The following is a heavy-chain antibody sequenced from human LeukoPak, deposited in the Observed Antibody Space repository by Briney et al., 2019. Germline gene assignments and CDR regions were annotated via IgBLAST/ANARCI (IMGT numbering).Heavy chain of an antibody. CDR3: ARNRGDPSYFDY. Sequence: GGPLRLSCTASGFTFNGYSMNWVSQAPGKGLEWVSSISTSSSYIYYADSVKGRFTISRNNPKNSLYLQMNSLRAEDTAVYYCARNRGDPSYFDYWGQGTLVTVSS. CDR1: GFTFNGYS. D-gene: IGHD4-17*01. CDR2: ISTSSSYI. J-gene: IGHJ4*02. V-gene: IGHV3-21*01.